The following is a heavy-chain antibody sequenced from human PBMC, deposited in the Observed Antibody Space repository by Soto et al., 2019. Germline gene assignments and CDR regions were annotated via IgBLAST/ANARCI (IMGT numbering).Heavy chain of an antibody. CDR1: TFSFNSYV. CDR2: ISGSASRT. V-gene: IGHV3-23*01. D-gene: IGHD2-2*01. J-gene: IGHJ6*03. CDR3: ARYCSSTSCYGEAYYYYMDV. Sequence: RIFCAACTFSFNSYVMTGFCKTPGKGLEWVSGISGSASRTYYADSVKGRFTISRDNSKNTVYLQMNSLRAEDTAMYYCARYCSSTSCYGEAYYYYMDVWVKGTTVTGSS.